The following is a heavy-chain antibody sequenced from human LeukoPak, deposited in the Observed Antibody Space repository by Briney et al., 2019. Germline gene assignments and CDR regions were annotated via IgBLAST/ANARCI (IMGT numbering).Heavy chain of an antibody. CDR2: TRNKANSYTT. D-gene: IGHD6-13*01. Sequence: PGGSLRLSCAASGFTFSDHYMDWVRQAPGKGLEWVGRTRNKANSYTTEYAASVKGRFTISRDDSKNSLYLQMNSLKTEDTAVYYCSRVTSSAGTFTPDYWGQGTLVTVSS. CDR3: SRVTSSAGTFTPDY. J-gene: IGHJ4*02. V-gene: IGHV3-72*01. CDR1: GFTFSDHY.